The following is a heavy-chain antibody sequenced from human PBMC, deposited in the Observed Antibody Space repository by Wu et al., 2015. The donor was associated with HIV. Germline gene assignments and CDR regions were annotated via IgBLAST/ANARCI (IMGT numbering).Heavy chain of an antibody. D-gene: IGHD1-26*01. CDR1: GFNFRSSA. J-gene: IGHJ3*02. V-gene: IGHV1-58*02. CDR2: IVVGNGNT. CDR3: ARPGRASCTDISCPPRGNDALEI. Sequence: LMQSGPEVKKPGTSVRVSCKASGFNFRSSAMQWVRQARGQRPEWIGWIVVGNGNTDYAQKLQERVILTRDMSTQTVYMDLSRLRVDDTAVYYCARPGRASCTDISCPPRGNDALEIWGQGTLITVSS.